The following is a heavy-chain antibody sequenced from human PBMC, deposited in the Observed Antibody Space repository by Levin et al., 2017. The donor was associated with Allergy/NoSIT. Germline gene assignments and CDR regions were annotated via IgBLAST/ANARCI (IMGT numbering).Heavy chain of an antibody. J-gene: IGHJ3*02. D-gene: IGHD3-9*01. CDR1: GFTFDDYA. V-gene: IGHV3-9*01. CDR3: AKDTAYDILTGYYSPGAFDI. Sequence: GGSLRLSCAASGFTFDDYAMHWVRQAPGKGLEWVSGISWNSGSIGYADSVKGRFTISRDNAKNSLYLQMNSLRAEDTALYYCAKDTAYDILTGYYSPGAFDIWGQGTMVTVSS. CDR2: ISWNSGSI.